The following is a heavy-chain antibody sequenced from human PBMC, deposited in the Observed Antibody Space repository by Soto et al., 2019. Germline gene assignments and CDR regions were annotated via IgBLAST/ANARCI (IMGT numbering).Heavy chain of an antibody. D-gene: IGHD1-26*01. Sequence: GGSLRLSWAASGLTFSSYDMHWVRQATGKGLEWVSAIGTAGDTYYPGSVKGRFTISRDNSKNTLYLQMNSLRAEDTAVYYCAKDGSHNFDYWGQGTLVTVSS. CDR2: IGTAGDT. CDR3: AKDGSHNFDY. J-gene: IGHJ4*02. CDR1: GLTFSSYD. V-gene: IGHV3-13*01.